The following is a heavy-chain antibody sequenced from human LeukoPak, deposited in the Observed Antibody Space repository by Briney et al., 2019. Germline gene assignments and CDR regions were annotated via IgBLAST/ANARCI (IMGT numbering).Heavy chain of an antibody. V-gene: IGHV1-2*06. Sequence: ASVKVSCKASGYTFTGYYMHWVRQAPGQGLEWMGRINPNSGGTNYAQKFQGRVTMTRDTSISTAYMELSSLRSEDTAVYYCATDYGAPGGDYWGQGILVTVSS. D-gene: IGHD4/OR15-4a*01. J-gene: IGHJ4*02. CDR1: GYTFTGYY. CDR2: INPNSGGT. CDR3: ATDYGAPGGDY.